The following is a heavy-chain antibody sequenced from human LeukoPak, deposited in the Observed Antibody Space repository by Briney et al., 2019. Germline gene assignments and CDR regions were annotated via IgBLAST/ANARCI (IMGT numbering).Heavy chain of an antibody. CDR1: GGSFSGYY. CDR3: ARMGRIAARPYYYYMDV. J-gene: IGHJ6*03. D-gene: IGHD6-6*01. CDR2: INHSGST. Sequence: SETLSLTCAVYGGSFSGYYWSWIRQPPGKGLEWIGEINHSGSTNYNPSLKSRVTISVDTSKNQFSLKLSSVTAADTAVYYCARMGRIAARPYYYYMDVWGKGTTVTVSS. V-gene: IGHV4-34*01.